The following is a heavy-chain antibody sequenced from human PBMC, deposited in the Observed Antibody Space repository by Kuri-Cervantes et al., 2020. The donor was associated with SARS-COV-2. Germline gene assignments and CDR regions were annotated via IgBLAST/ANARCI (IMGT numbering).Heavy chain of an antibody. CDR2: IIPILGIA. CDR1: GGTFSSYA. V-gene: IGHV1-69*04. Sequence: SVKVSCKASGGTFSSYAISWVRQAPGQGLEWMGRIIPILGIANYAQKFQGRVTITADKSTSTAYMELSSLRSEDTAVYYCAREADCSGTSCHPTSGGWFDPWGQGTLVTVSS. CDR3: AREADCSGTSCHPTSGGWFDP. D-gene: IGHD2-2*01. J-gene: IGHJ5*02.